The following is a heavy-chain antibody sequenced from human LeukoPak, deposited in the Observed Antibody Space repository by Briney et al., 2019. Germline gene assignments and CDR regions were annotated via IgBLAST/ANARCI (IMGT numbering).Heavy chain of an antibody. CDR1: GFTFSDYY. D-gene: IGHD5-18*01. CDR3: ARDLGYSYVYYFDY. V-gene: IGHV3-11*04. CDR2: ISSSGSNI. J-gene: IGHJ4*02. Sequence: GGSLRLSRAASGFTFSDYYMSWIRQAPGKGLEWVSYISSSGSNIYYADSVKGRFTISRDNAKNSLYLQMNSLRAEDTAVYYCARDLGYSYVYYFDYWGQGTLVTVSS.